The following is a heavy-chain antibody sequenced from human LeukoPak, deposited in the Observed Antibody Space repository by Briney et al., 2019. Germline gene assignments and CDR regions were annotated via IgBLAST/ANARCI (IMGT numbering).Heavy chain of an antibody. D-gene: IGHD2-2*01. J-gene: IGHJ4*02. V-gene: IGHV3-53*01. CDR2: IYSGGSI. CDR1: GFTVSSNY. CDR3: ARDREYCSSTSCYARFDY. Sequence: PGGSLRLSCAASGFTVSSNYMSWVRQAPGKGLEWVSVIYSGGSIYYADSVKGRFTISRDNAKNSLYLQMNSLRAEDTAVYYCARDREYCSSTSCYARFDYWGQGTLVTVSS.